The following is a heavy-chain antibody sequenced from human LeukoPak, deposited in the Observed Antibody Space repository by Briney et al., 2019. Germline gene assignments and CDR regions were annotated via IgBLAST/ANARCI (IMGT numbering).Heavy chain of an antibody. CDR1: GGSISSSSYY. V-gene: IGHV4-39*07. CDR3: ARDPSLDY. J-gene: IGHJ4*02. CDR2: IYYSGST. Sequence: SETLSLTCTVSGGSISSSSYYWGWIRQPPGKGPEWIGSIYYSGSTYYNPSLKSRVTISVDTSKNQFSLKLSSVTAADTAVYYCARDPSLDYWGQGTLVTVSS.